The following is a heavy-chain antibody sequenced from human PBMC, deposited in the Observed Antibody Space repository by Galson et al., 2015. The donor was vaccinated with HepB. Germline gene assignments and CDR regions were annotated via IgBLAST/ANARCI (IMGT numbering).Heavy chain of an antibody. CDR2: IFYNGNT. V-gene: IGHV4-39*01. D-gene: IGHD3-22*01. J-gene: IGHJ6*03. CDR3: ARINGYDYYMDV. Sequence: SEPLSLTCTISGGSISSSDYYWGWIRQPPGKGLEWIGAIFYNGNTYYNPSLESRVTISIDSSKNQFSLNLRSVSAADTAVYYCARINGYDYYMDVWGKGTTVSVSS. CDR1: GGSISSSDYY.